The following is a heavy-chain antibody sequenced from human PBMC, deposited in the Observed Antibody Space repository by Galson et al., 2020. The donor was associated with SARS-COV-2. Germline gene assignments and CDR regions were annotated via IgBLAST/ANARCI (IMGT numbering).Heavy chain of an antibody. Sequence: GGSLRLSCAASGFTFSSYGMHWVRQAPGKGLEWVAVISYDGSNKYYADSVKGRFTISRDNSKNTLYLQMNSLRAEDTAVYYCASLPFTRLGELSSKNYYYYGMDVWGQGTTVTVSS. V-gene: IGHV3-30*03. CDR1: GFTFSSYG. CDR2: ISYDGSNK. CDR3: ASLPFTRLGELSSKNYYYYGMDV. D-gene: IGHD3-16*02. J-gene: IGHJ6*02.